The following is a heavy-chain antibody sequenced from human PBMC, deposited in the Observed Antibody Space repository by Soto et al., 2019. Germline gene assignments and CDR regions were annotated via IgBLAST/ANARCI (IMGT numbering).Heavy chain of an antibody. J-gene: IGHJ5*02. CDR1: GFTLSSYW. CDR2: VNHDGTTT. Sequence: GGSLRLSCVATGFTLSSYWMHWVRQAPGKGLMWVSCVNHDGTTTSYADSVKGRFTISRDNAKNTLYLQMDSLRAEDTAVYYCAKDLRKTYYDFWSASRPGFDPWGQGTLVTVSS. CDR3: AKDLRKTYYDFWSASRPGFDP. D-gene: IGHD3-3*01. V-gene: IGHV3-74*01.